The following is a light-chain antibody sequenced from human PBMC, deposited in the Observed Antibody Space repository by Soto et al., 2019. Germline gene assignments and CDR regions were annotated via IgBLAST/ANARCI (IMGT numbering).Light chain of an antibody. J-gene: IGKJ4*01. Sequence: EIVLTQSPGTLSVSPGERATLPCRASQSVSSNLAWYQQKPGQAPRLLIYGASTRATGIPARFSGSGSGTEFTLTISSLQSEDFAVYYCQQYNNWPPLTVGGGTKVDIK. V-gene: IGKV3D-15*01. CDR2: GAS. CDR1: QSVSSN. CDR3: QQYNNWPPLT.